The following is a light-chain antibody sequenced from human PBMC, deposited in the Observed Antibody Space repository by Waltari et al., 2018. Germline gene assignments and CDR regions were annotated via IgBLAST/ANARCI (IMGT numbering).Light chain of an antibody. CDR1: QDISNS. J-gene: IGKJ4*01. CDR3: QHYSSIPPGLT. Sequence: IQMTQPPPSLSAAVGNRVTITCQASQDISNSLNWYQQKPGTAPKLLIYDASNLETGVPSRFSGSGSGTNFIFTISSLQPEDFATYYCQHYSSIPPGLTFGGGTRVEMK. CDR2: DAS. V-gene: IGKV1-33*01.